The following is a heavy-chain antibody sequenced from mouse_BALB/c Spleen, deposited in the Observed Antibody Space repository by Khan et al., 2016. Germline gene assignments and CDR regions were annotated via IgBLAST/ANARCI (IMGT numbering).Heavy chain of an antibody. Sequence: QIQLVQSGPELKKPGETVKISCKASDYTFTNYGMNWVKQAPGKGLKWIGWINTNTGDPTYAEEFKGRFAFTLEDSASTAYLQLNNLKNEDSARYFCARTGDYPYYAMDYWGQGTSVTVSS. V-gene: IGHV9-3*02. D-gene: IGHD2-13*01. CDR3: ARTGDYPYYAMDY. J-gene: IGHJ4*01. CDR1: DYTFTNYG. CDR2: INTNTGDP.